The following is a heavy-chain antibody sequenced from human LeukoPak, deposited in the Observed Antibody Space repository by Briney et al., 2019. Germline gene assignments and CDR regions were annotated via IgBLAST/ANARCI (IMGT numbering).Heavy chain of an antibody. CDR3: ARSIVVVVAATSDAFDI. CDR2: ISSNGGST. J-gene: IGHJ3*02. CDR1: GFTFSSYV. V-gene: IGHV3-64*01. Sequence: GGSLRLSCAASGFTFSSYVMHWVRQAPGKGLEYVSAISSNGGSTYYANSVKGRFTISRDNSKNTLYLRMGSLRAEDMAVYYCARSIVVVVAATSDAFDIWGQGTMVTVSS. D-gene: IGHD2-15*01.